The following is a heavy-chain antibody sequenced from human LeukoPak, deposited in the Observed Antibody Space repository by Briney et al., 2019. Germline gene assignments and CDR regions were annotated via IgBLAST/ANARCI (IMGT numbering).Heavy chain of an antibody. V-gene: IGHV3-23*01. J-gene: IGHJ4*02. CDR3: AKRDSSGYYYFDY. CDR2: IGGSGGTT. Sequence: PGGSLRLSCAASGFTFSSYAVSWVRQAPGEGLEWVSAIGGSGGTTYYADSVKGRFTTSRDNSKNTLYLQMNSLRAEDTAVYYCAKRDSSGYYYFDYWGQGTLVTVSS. CDR1: GFTFSSYA. D-gene: IGHD3-22*01.